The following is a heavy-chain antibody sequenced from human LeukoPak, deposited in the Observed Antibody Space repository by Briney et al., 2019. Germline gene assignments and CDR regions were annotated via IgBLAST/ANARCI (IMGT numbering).Heavy chain of an antibody. J-gene: IGHJ4*02. Sequence: PGGSLRLSCAASGFTFSSYAMSWVRQAPGKGLEWVSSISSSSSYIYYADSVKGRFTISRDNAKNSLYLQMNSLRAEDTAVYYCASEDIVVVPAARPFDYWGQGTLVTVSS. CDR3: ASEDIVVVPAARPFDY. CDR1: GFTFSSYA. V-gene: IGHV3-21*01. D-gene: IGHD2-2*01. CDR2: ISSSSSYI.